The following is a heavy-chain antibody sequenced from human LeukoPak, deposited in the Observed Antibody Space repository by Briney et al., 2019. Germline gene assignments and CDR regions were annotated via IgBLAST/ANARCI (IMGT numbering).Heavy chain of an antibody. CDR3: ARGIGYRVDY. J-gene: IGHJ4*02. Sequence: ASVKVSCKASGYTFTSYDINWVRQAPGQGLEWMGGIIPIFGTANYAQKFQGRVTITADESTSTAYMELSSLRSEDTAVYYCARGIGYRVDYWGQGTLVTVSS. D-gene: IGHD2-2*02. CDR2: IIPIFGTA. CDR1: GYTFTSYD. V-gene: IGHV1-69*13.